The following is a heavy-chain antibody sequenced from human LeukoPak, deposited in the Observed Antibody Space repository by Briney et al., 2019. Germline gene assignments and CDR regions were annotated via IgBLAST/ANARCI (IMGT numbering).Heavy chain of an antibody. Sequence: GGSLRLSCAASGFTFSSYAMHWVRQAPGKGLEYVSAISSNGGSTYYANSVKGRFTISRDNSKNTLYLQMGSLRAEDMAVYYCARDPIYCSGGSRYSVVHGYFDYWGQGTLVTVSS. CDR2: ISSNGGST. CDR1: GFTFSSYA. CDR3: ARDPIYCSGGSRYSVVHGYFDY. J-gene: IGHJ4*02. D-gene: IGHD2-15*01. V-gene: IGHV3-64*01.